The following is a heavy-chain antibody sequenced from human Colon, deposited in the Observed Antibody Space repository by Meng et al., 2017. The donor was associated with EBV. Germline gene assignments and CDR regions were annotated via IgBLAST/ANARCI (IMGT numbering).Heavy chain of an antibody. CDR2: IYHSGTT. CDR3: ARNGDYNPGLY. J-gene: IGHJ4*02. CDR1: GDSISNNW. Sequence: QVQLQEAGPGLVKPSGTLSPTYAVSGDSISNNWWSWVRQPPGKGLEWIGEIYHSGTTNYNPSLRSRVTISVDKSKNQFSLQLTSVTAADTAVYYCARNGDYNPGLYWGQGTLVTVSS. V-gene: IGHV4-4*02. D-gene: IGHD4-17*01.